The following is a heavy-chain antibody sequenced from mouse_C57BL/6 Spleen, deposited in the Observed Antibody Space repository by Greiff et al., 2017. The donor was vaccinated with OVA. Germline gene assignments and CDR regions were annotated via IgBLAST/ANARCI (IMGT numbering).Heavy chain of an antibody. CDR2: IYPGSGST. V-gene: IGHV1-55*01. CDR3: AVYYYCSSRYAMDY. Sequence: VQLQQPGAELVKPGASVKMSCTASGYTFTSYCITWVKQRPGQGLEWIGDIYPGSGSTNYNEKFKSKATLTVDTSSSTAYMQLSSLTSEDSAVYDCAVYYYCSSRYAMDYWGQGTSVTVSS. D-gene: IGHD1-1*01. J-gene: IGHJ4*01. CDR1: GYTFTSYC.